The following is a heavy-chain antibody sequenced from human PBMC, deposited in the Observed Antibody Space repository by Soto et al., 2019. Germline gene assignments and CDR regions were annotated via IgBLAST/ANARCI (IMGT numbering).Heavy chain of an antibody. CDR1: GFNFGDYY. CDR3: ARLRVGVNWYFDL. Sequence: QMQLVESGGGLGKPGGSLRRSCAASGFNFGDYYMSCVRQAPGKGLEWVSFVSSTGSYTKYSESVGGRLTVSRDNGKNSLHLQLNSLRVEDTAVYYCARLRVGVNWYFDLWGRGTLVTVSS. CDR2: VSSTGSYT. J-gene: IGHJ2*01. D-gene: IGHD1-26*01. V-gene: IGHV3-11*06.